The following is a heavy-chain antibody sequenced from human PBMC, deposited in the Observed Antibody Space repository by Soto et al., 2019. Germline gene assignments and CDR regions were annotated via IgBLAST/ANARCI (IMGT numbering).Heavy chain of an antibody. V-gene: IGHV3-23*01. Sequence: HPGGSLRLSCAASGFTFSSCAMGWVRQAPGKGLEWVSDIIDSGGSTYYADSVKGRFTISRDNSKSTLYLQMNSLRAEDTALYYCAKGRSYYYYYGVDGWGKGTRVTVGS. CDR3: AKGRSYYYYYGVDG. CDR1: GFTFSSCA. J-gene: IGHJ6*04. CDR2: IIDSGGST.